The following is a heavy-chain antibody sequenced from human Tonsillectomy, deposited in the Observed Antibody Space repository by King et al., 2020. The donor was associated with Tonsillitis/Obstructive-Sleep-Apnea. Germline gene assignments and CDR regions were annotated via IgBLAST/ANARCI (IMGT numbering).Heavy chain of an antibody. V-gene: IGHV2-70*11. CDR1: GFSLSTSGMC. CDR3: ARDKTGYCSSTSCYNGYYYMDV. D-gene: IGHD2-2*02. CDR2: IDRDDDK. J-gene: IGHJ6*03. Sequence: TLKESGPALVKPTQTLTLTCTFSGFSLSTSGMCVSWIRQPPGKALEWLARIDRDDDKYYSTSLKTRLTISKDTSKNQVVLTMTNMDPVDTATYYCARDKTGYCSSTSCYNGYYYMDVWGKGTTVTVSS.